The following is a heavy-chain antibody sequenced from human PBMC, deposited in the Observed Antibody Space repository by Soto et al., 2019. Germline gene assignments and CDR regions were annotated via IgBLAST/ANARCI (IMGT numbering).Heavy chain of an antibody. CDR2: VSGSGSTR. CDR1: GFSFTMFA. V-gene: IGHV3-23*01. CDR3: ARDPRYYDSGGHYDD. D-gene: IGHD3-22*01. Sequence: EVQLLESGGGLVQPGGSLRLSCAASGFSFTMFAMSWVRQAPGKGLEWVSAVSGSGSTRYYADSVKGRFIISRDNSKKTSFLYMNSLRADDTAVYYCARDPRYYDSGGHYDDWGQGTLVIVSS. J-gene: IGHJ4*02.